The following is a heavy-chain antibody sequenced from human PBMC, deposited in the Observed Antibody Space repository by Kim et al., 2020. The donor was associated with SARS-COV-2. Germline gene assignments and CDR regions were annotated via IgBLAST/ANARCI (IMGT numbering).Heavy chain of an antibody. CDR1: GFTFSDSA. J-gene: IGHJ4*02. V-gene: IGHV3-73*01. D-gene: IGHD4-17*01. CDR2: IKSKPKNYAT. Sequence: GGSLRLSCAASGFTFSDSALHWVRQASGRGLEWVGRIKSKPKNYATDYAASVDGRFTFSRDDSKNAAYLQMNSLKTEDTAVYYCIFIRDGDYWGQGTLVTVSS. CDR3: IFIRDGDY.